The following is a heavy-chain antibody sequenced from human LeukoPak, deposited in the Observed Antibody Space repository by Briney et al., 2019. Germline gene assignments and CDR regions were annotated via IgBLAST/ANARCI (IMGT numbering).Heavy chain of an antibody. CDR3: AKGKSRSSISGYDSLYYYYGMDV. CDR1: GFTFSSYA. J-gene: IGHJ6*02. Sequence: GGSLRLSCAASGFTFSSYAMSWVRQAPGKGLEWVSAISGSGGSTYYADSVKGRFTISRDNSKNTLYLQMNSLRAEDTAVYYCAKGKSRSSISGYDSLYYYYGMDVWGQGTTVTVSS. D-gene: IGHD5-12*01. CDR2: ISGSGGST. V-gene: IGHV3-23*01.